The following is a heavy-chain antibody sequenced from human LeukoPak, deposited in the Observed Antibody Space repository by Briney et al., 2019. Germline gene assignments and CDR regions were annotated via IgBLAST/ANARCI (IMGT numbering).Heavy chain of an antibody. CDR2: ISYDGSNE. CDR3: ARVAKYYYGSETYYFFEH. V-gene: IGHV3-30*04. D-gene: IGHD3-10*01. J-gene: IGHJ4*02. Sequence: PGGSLRLSCAASGFTFSSYVMHWVRQAPGKGLEWVAIISYDGSNEYYADSVKGRFTISRDNSKNSLYLQMNSLRVEDTAVYYCARVAKYYYGSETYYFFEHWGQGTPVTASS. CDR1: GFTFSSYV.